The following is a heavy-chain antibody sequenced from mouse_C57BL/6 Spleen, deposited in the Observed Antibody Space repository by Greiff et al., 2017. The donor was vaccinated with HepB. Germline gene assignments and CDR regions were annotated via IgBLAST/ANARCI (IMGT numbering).Heavy chain of an antibody. CDR2: IRSKSNNYAT. V-gene: IGHV10-1*01. D-gene: IGHD1-1*01. CDR3: EGGSSFYYYAMDY. Sequence: EADGGLVQPKGSLKLSCAASGFSFNTYAMNWVRQAPGKGLEWVARIRSKSNNYATYYADSVKDRFTISRDDSESMLYLQMNNLKTEDTAMYYCEGGSSFYYYAMDYWGQGTSVTVSS. CDR1: GFSFNTYA. J-gene: IGHJ4*01.